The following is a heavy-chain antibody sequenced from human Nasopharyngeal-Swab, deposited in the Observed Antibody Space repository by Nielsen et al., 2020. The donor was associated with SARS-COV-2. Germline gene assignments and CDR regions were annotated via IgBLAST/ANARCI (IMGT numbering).Heavy chain of an antibody. CDR3: AGDSALGRAAWLRHYGQNAFDI. CDR1: GFTFSSYA. V-gene: IGHV3-30-3*01. J-gene: IGHJ3*02. D-gene: IGHD5-12*01. CDR2: ITYDGSNK. Sequence: GESLKISCAASGFTFSSYAMYWVRQAPGKGLEWVAVITYDGSNKYYADSVKGRFTISRDNSKNTLYLQMNSLRAEDTAVYYCAGDSALGRAAWLRHYGQNAFDIWGQGTMVTVSS.